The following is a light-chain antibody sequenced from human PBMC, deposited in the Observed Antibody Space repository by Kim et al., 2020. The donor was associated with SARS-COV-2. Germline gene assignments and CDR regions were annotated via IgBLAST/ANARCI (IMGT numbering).Light chain of an antibody. CDR1: QGITSS. V-gene: IGKV1-27*01. CDR3: QRIHSALT. CDR2: SAS. Sequence: DIQLTQSPSSLSASVGDRVTITCRVSQGITSSLNWYRQKPGKVPKLLIYSASNLQSGVPSRFSGTGSGTDFTLTISSLQPEDVATYFGQRIHSALTFGGGTKVDIK. J-gene: IGKJ4*01.